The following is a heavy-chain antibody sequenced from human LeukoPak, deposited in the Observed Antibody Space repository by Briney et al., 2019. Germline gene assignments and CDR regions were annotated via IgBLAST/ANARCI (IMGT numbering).Heavy chain of an antibody. CDR1: GGSISSYY. CDR2: IYYSGST. D-gene: IGHD3-3*01. J-gene: IGHJ5*02. V-gene: IGHV4-59*12. CDR3: AREEGITIFGVVRDAWFDP. Sequence: SETLSLTCTVSGGSISSYYWSWIRQPPGKGLEWIGYIYYSGSTNYNPSLKSRVTISVDTSKNQFSLKLSSVTAADTAVYYCAREEGITIFGVVRDAWFDPWGQGTLVTVSS.